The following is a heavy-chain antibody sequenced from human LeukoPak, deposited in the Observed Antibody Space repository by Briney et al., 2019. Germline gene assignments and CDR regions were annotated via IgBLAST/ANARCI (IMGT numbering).Heavy chain of an antibody. D-gene: IGHD2-2*01. CDR1: GFTFSSYW. CDR3: ARLVVPAARYYYYYYYMDV. CDR2: IKQDGSEK. V-gene: IGHV3-7*01. J-gene: IGHJ6*03. Sequence: GGSLRLSCAASGFTFSSYWMSWVRQAPGKGLEWVANIKQDGSEKYYVDSVKGRFTISRDNAKNSLYLQMNSLRAEDTAVYYCARLVVPAARYYYYYYYMDVWGKGTTVTISS.